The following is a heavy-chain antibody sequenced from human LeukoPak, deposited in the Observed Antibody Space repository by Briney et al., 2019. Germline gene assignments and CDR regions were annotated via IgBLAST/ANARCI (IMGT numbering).Heavy chain of an antibody. J-gene: IGHJ4*02. D-gene: IGHD3-22*01. CDR3: ATDRRYYYDSSHPSGRVLRDY. CDR1: GYTLTELS. V-gene: IGHV1-24*01. Sequence: GASVKVSCKVSGYTLTELSMHWVRQAPGKGLEWMGGFDPEDGETIYAQKFQGRVTMTEDTSTDTAYMELSSLRSEDTAVYYCATDRRYYYDSSHPSGRVLRDYWGQGTLVTVSS. CDR2: FDPEDGET.